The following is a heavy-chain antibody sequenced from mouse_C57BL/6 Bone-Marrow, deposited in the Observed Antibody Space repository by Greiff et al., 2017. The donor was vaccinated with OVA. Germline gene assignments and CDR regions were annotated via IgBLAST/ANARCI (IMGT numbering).Heavy chain of an antibody. D-gene: IGHD2-2*01. Sequence: QVQLQQPGAELVKPGASVKLSCKASGYTFTSYWMHWVKQRPGQGLEWIGMIHPNSGSTNYNEKFKSKATLTVDKSSNTAYMQLSSLSSEDSAVYYCADGYDNYYAMDYWGQGTSVTVSS. V-gene: IGHV1-64*01. CDR3: ADGYDNYYAMDY. CDR1: GYTFTSYW. J-gene: IGHJ4*01. CDR2: IHPNSGST.